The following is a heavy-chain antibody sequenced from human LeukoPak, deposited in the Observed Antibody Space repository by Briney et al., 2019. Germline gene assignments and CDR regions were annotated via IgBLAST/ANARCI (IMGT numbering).Heavy chain of an antibody. Sequence: PSETLSLTCSVSGGSISSRTYYWGWIRQPPGKGLEWIGSIYYSGSTYYSPPLKSRVTISVDTSKNQLSLKLTSVTPADTAVYFCARPSSDGSYYYWGQGTLVTVSS. CDR3: ARPSSDGSYYY. CDR2: IYYSGST. D-gene: IGHD1-26*01. CDR1: GGSISSRTYY. V-gene: IGHV4-39*01. J-gene: IGHJ4*02.